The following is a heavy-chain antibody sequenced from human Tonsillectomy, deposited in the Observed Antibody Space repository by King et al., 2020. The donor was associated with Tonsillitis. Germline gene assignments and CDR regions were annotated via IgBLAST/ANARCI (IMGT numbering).Heavy chain of an antibody. D-gene: IGHD3-3*01. Sequence: QLVQSGAEVKKPGSSVKVSCKASGGTFSYYTINWVRQAPGQGLEWMGRIIPILGIADYAQKFQGRVTITADKSTSTAYMELSSLRSEDTAVYYCARVGAPSGFNGDYWGQGTLVTVSS. J-gene: IGHJ4*02. CDR2: IIPILGIA. V-gene: IGHV1-69*04. CDR3: ARVGAPSGFNGDY. CDR1: GGTFSYYT.